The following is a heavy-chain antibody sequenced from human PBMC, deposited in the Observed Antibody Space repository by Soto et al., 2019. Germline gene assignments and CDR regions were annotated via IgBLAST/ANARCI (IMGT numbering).Heavy chain of an antibody. CDR3: ARDDTGVALDS. D-gene: IGHD5-18*01. CDR2: ISPYDGNT. J-gene: IGHJ4*02. V-gene: IGHV1-18*01. CDR1: GYTFITYG. Sequence: QVQLVQSGAEVKKPGASVKVSCRASGYTFITYGINWVRQAPGQGLEWIGWISPYDGNTHYGQNLQGRVSMTTDPSTGTAYMALRSLRSDDTAVYYCARDDTGVALDSWGQGTLVTVSS.